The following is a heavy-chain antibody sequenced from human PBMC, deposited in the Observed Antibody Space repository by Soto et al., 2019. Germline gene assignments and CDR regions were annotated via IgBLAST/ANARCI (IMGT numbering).Heavy chain of an antibody. Sequence: GASVKVCCKASAETFTSYGISWVRQAPGQGLEWMGWISAYNGNTNYAQKLQGRVTMTTDTSTSTAYMELRSLRSDDTAVYYCARSPDSSGWFPWVQGTLVTGSS. CDR3: ARSPDSSGWFP. V-gene: IGHV1-18*01. CDR1: AETFTSYG. CDR2: ISAYNGNT. D-gene: IGHD6-19*01. J-gene: IGHJ5*02.